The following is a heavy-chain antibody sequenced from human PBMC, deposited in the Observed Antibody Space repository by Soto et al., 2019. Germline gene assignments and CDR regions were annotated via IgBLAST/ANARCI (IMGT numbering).Heavy chain of an antibody. CDR3: ARALRTYYYDSSGYYLDY. D-gene: IGHD3-22*01. Sequence: PGGSLRLSCAASGFTFSSYDMHWVRQATGKGLEWVSAIGTAGDTYYPGSVKGRFTISRENAKNSLYLQMNSLRAGDTAVYYCARALRTYYYDSSGYYLDYWGQGTLVTVSS. CDR1: GFTFSSYD. J-gene: IGHJ4*02. CDR2: IGTAGDT. V-gene: IGHV3-13*01.